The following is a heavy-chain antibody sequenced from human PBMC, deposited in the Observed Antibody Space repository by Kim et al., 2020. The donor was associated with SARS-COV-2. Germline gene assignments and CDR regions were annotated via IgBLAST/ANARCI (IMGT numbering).Heavy chain of an antibody. J-gene: IGHJ5*02. CDR2: IYYSGST. D-gene: IGHD3-3*01. V-gene: IGHV4-31*03. CDR3: ASAPASVWYDFWVNWFDP. CDR1: GGSISSGGYY. Sequence: SETLSLTCTVSGGSISSGGYYWSWIRQHPGKGLEWIGYIYYSGSTYYNPSLKSRVTISVDTSKNQFSLKLSSVTAADTAVYYCASAPASVWYDFWVNWFDPWGQGTLVTVSS.